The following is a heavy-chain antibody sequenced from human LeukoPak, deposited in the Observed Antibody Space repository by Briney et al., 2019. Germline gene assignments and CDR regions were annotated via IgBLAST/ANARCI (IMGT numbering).Heavy chain of an antibody. CDR2: IIPIFGTA. CDR3: ARDGGYNFPFDY. CDR1: GGTFSSYA. Sequence: SVKVSCKASGGTFSSYAISWVRQAPGQGLGWMGRIIPIFGTANYAQKFQGRVTITTDESTSTAYMELSSLRSEDTAVYYCARDGGYNFPFDYWGQGTLVTVSS. J-gene: IGHJ4*02. D-gene: IGHD5-24*01. V-gene: IGHV1-69*05.